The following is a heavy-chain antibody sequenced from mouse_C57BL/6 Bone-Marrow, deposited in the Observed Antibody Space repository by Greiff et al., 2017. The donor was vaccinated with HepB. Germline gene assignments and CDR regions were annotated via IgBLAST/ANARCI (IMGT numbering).Heavy chain of an antibody. J-gene: IGHJ1*03. CDR3: ASYDYDADWYFDV. CDR1: GIDFSRYW. Sequence: EASGIDFSRYWMSWVRRAPGKGLEWIGEINPDSSTINYAPSLKDKFIISRDNAKNTLYLQMSKVRSEDTALYYCASYDYDADWYFDVWGTGTTVTVSS. V-gene: IGHV4-1*01. D-gene: IGHD2-4*01. CDR2: INPDSSTI.